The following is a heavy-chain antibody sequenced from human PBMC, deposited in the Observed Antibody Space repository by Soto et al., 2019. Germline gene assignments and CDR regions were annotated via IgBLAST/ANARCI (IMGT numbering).Heavy chain of an antibody. V-gene: IGHV3-9*01. D-gene: IGHD6-13*01. CDR2: ISWNSGSI. J-gene: IGHJ4*02. CDR1: GFTFDDYA. Sequence: EVQLVESGGGLVQPGRSLRLSCAASGFTFDDYAMHWVRQAPGKGLEWVSGISWNSGSIGYADSVKGRFTISRDNAKNSLYLQMNSLRAEDTALYYWAKDIEAADGTCNYWGQGTLVTGSA. CDR3: AKDIEAADGTCNY.